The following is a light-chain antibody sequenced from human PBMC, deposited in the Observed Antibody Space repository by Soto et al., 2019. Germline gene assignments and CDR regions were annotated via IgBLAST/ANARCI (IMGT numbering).Light chain of an antibody. CDR3: QQANSFPIT. CDR2: EAS. CDR1: QSISSY. Sequence: TQSPGTLSASVGDRVTITCRASQSISSYLNWYQQKPGKAPKLLIYEASSLQSGVPSRISGSGSGTDFTLTISSLQPEDFATYYCQQANSFPITFGQGTRLEIK. V-gene: IGKV1-39*01. J-gene: IGKJ5*01.